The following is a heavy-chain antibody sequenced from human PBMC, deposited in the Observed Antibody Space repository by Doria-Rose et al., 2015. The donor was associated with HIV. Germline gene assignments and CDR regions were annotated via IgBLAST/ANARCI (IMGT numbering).Heavy chain of an antibody. Sequence: EVQVVESRGGLVKPGGSLRLSCAVSGFTFSKAWMSWVRQAPGRGLEWIGRIKSTTDGGTIDYAAPVKDRFTISRDDSKNTLYLQMNSLKTEDTALYYCSTDAAVRPLDGYWGQGTLVTVSS. V-gene: IGHV3-15*01. J-gene: IGHJ4*02. CDR3: STDAAVRPLDGY. CDR1: GFTFSKAW. D-gene: IGHD6-19*01. CDR2: IKSTTDGGTI.